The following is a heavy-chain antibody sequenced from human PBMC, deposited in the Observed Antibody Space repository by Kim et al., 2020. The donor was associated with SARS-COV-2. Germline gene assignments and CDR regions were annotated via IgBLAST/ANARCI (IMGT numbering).Heavy chain of an antibody. CDR3: TTAAVAGTYYYYGMDV. D-gene: IGHD6-19*01. V-gene: IGHV3-15*01. Sequence: VKGRFTISRDDSKNTLYLQMNSLKTEDTAVYYCTTAAVAGTYYYYGMDVWGQGTTVTVSS. J-gene: IGHJ6*02.